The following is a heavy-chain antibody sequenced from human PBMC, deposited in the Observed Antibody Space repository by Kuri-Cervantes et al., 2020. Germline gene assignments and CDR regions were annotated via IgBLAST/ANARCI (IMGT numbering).Heavy chain of an antibody. CDR2: IDHSGST. V-gene: IGHV4-38-2*02. D-gene: IGHD6-13*01. CDR1: GYSISSGYF. Sequence: SETLSLTCAVSGYSISSGYFWGWIRQPPGKGLEWIGSIDHSGSTYYNPSLKSRVTISRDNAKNTLYLQMNSPRAEDTAVYYCARESIAAAGTGWGQGTLVTVSS. CDR3: ARESIAAAGTG. J-gene: IGHJ4*02.